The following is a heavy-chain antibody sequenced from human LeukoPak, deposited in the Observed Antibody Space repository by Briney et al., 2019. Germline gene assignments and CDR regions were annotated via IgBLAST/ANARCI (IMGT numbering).Heavy chain of an antibody. J-gene: IGHJ2*01. CDR2: IMQDGSEK. Sequence: PGGSLRLSCVASGFTFSTYWMNWVRQAPGKGLEWVANIMQDGSEKYYVDSVKGRFTISRDNAKNSLYLQMNSLRAEDTAMYYCARGGYSYGSYWYFDLWGRGTLVTVSS. D-gene: IGHD5-18*01. CDR1: GFTFSTYW. V-gene: IGHV3-7*01. CDR3: ARGGYSYGSYWYFDL.